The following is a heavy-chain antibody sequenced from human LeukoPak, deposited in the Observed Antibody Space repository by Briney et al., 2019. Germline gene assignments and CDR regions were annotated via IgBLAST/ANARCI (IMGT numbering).Heavy chain of an antibody. CDR1: RDSIRNYY. J-gene: IGHJ4*02. CDR2: IYWNGTT. CDR3: ARGGGTYGGPIDH. V-gene: IGHV4-59*01. Sequence: PSETLSLICTVSRDSIRNYYWSWIRQPPGRGLEWIGYIYWNGTTDYNPSHKGRVTISLDLPKIQFSLNLRSVTPADTAVYYCARGGGTYGGPIDHWGQGTLVTVSS. D-gene: IGHD1-26*01.